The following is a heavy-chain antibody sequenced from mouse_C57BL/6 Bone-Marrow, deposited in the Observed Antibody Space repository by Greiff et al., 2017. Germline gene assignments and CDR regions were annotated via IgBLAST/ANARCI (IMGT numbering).Heavy chain of an antibody. J-gene: IGHJ3*01. CDR3: ARGTLRPWFAY. V-gene: IGHV3-6*01. D-gene: IGHD3-3*01. CDR1: GYSITSGYY. Sequence: VQLKESGPGLVKPSQSLSLTSSVTGYSITSGYYWNWIRQFPGNKLEWMGYISYDGSNNYNPSLKNRISITRDTSKNQFFLKLNSVTTEDTATYYCARGTLRPWFAYWGQGALVTVSA. CDR2: ISYDGSN.